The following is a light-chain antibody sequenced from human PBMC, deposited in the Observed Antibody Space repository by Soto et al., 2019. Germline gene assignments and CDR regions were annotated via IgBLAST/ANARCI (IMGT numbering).Light chain of an antibody. Sequence: QSVLTQPASVSGSPGQSITISCTGTSSDVGGYNYVSWYQQHPGKAPKLMIYDVSNRPSGVSNRFSGSKSGNTASLTISGLQAEYEADYYGSSYTSSSTLVVFGGVTKLTVL. J-gene: IGLJ2*01. CDR1: SSDVGGYNY. CDR3: SSYTSSSTLVV. CDR2: DVS. V-gene: IGLV2-14*01.